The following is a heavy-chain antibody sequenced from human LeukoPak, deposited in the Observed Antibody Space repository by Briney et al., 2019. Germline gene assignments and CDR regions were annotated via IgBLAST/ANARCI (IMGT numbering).Heavy chain of an antibody. D-gene: IGHD3-10*01. J-gene: IGHJ4*02. CDR1: GVTFSSYE. CDR2: ISSSGSTI. CDR3: ARGVVLWFGCFDY. V-gene: IGHV3-48*03. Sequence: GGSLRLSCAASGVTFSSYEMNWVRQAPGKGLEWVSYISSSGSTIYYADSVKGRFTISRDNAKNSLYLQMNSLRAEDTAVYYCARGVVLWFGCFDYWGQGTLVTVSS.